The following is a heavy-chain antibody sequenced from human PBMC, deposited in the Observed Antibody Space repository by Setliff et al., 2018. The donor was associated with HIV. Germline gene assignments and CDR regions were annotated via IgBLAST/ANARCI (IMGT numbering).Heavy chain of an antibody. D-gene: IGHD6-19*01. Sequence: GESLKISCAASGFTFSFYGMHWVRQAPGKGLEWVAFIRYDDSYKFYADSVKGRFTISRDNSKNTLYLQMNSLRADDTSVYYCAKNLYRSPWSPLDYWGQGTLVTVSS. V-gene: IGHV3-30*02. J-gene: IGHJ4*02. CDR2: IRYDDSYK. CDR3: AKNLYRSPWSPLDY. CDR1: GFTFSFYG.